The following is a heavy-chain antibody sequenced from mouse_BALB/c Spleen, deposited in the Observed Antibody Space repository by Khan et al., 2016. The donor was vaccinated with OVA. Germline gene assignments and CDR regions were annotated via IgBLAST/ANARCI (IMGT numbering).Heavy chain of an antibody. D-gene: IGHD1-1*01. CDR1: GYSFTGYF. J-gene: IGHJ2*01. Sequence: EVELKESGPELVKPGASVKISCKASGYSFTGYFMNWVMQSHGKSLEWIGRINPHIGETLYTQKFKGQATLTVDESSSTAHMELRSLASEDSAVYYCARKNGSDLDYWGQGTTLTVSS. V-gene: IGHV1-20*02. CDR3: ARKNGSDLDY. CDR2: INPHIGET.